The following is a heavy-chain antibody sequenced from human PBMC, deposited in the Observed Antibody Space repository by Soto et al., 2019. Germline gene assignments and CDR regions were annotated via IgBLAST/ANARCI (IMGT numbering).Heavy chain of an antibody. V-gene: IGHV4-34*01. J-gene: IGHJ5*02. Sequence: SETLSLTCAVYGGSFSGYYWSWIRQPPGKGLEWIGEINHSGSTNYNPSLKSRVTISVDTPKNQFSLKLSSVTAADTAVYYCARRVTIAAAGTNWFDPWGQGTLVTVSS. CDR2: INHSGST. CDR3: ARRVTIAAAGTNWFDP. CDR1: GGSFSGYY. D-gene: IGHD6-13*01.